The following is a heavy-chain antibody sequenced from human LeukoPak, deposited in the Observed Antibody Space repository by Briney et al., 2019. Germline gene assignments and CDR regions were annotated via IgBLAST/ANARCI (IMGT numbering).Heavy chain of an antibody. CDR1: GGSISSYY. Sequence: SETLFLTCTVSGGSISSYYWSWIRQPPEKGLEWIGYIYYSGSTNYNPSLKSRVTISVDTSKNQFSLKLSSVTAADTAVYYCARVGLYGDWIDYWGQGTLVTVSS. J-gene: IGHJ4*02. D-gene: IGHD4-17*01. V-gene: IGHV4-59*01. CDR2: IYYSGST. CDR3: ARVGLYGDWIDY.